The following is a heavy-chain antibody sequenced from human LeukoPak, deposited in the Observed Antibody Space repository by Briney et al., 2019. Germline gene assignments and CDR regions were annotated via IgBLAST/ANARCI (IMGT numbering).Heavy chain of an antibody. J-gene: IGHJ4*02. CDR1: GYTFTGYY. Sequence: GASVKVSCKASGYTFTGYYMHWVRQAPGQGLEWMGWINPNSGGTNYAQKFQGRVTMTRDTSISTAYMELSRLRSDDTAVYYCARVVRKVGALYYFDYWGQGTLVTVSS. CDR2: INPNSGGT. V-gene: IGHV1-2*02. D-gene: IGHD1-26*01. CDR3: ARVVRKVGALYYFDY.